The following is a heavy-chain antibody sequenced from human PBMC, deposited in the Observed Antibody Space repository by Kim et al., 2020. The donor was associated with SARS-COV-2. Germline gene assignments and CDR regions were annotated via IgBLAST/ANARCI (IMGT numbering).Heavy chain of an antibody. CDR2: IYYSGST. J-gene: IGHJ2*01. D-gene: IGHD6-19*01. V-gene: IGHV4-39*01. CDR1: GGSISSSSYY. CDR3: ARATVAGTRWYFDL. Sequence: SETLSLTCTVSGGSISSSSYYWGWIRQPPGKGLEWMGSIYYSGSTYYNSSLKSRVTISVDTSKNQFSLKLSSVTAADTAVYYCARATVAGTRWYFDLWGRGTLVTVSS.